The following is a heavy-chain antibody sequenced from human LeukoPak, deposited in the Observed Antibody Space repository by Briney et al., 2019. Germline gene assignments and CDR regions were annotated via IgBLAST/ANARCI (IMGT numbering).Heavy chain of an antibody. V-gene: IGHV1-18*01. CDR3: ARDRSMVRGVIIMGY. Sequence: ASVKVSCKASGYTFTSYGISWVRQAPGQGLEWMGWISAYNGNTNYAQKLQGRVTMTTDTNTSTAYMELRSLRSDDTAVYYCARDRSMVRGVIIMGYWGQGTLVTVSS. CDR1: GYTFTSYG. D-gene: IGHD3-10*01. CDR2: ISAYNGNT. J-gene: IGHJ4*02.